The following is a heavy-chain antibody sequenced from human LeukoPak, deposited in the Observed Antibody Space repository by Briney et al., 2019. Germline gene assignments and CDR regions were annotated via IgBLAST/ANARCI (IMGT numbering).Heavy chain of an antibody. V-gene: IGHV3-20*01. CDR1: GFTFDDYG. CDR2: INWNGGRT. J-gene: IGHJ5*02. Sequence: PGGSLRLSCAASGFTFDDYGMSWVRQAPGKGLEWVSGINWNGGRTGYADSVKGRFTISRDNAKRFLYLQMNSLRAEDTAFYHCARDGIRSSWLGNWFDPWGQGTLVTVSS. D-gene: IGHD6-13*01. CDR3: ARDGIRSSWLGNWFDP.